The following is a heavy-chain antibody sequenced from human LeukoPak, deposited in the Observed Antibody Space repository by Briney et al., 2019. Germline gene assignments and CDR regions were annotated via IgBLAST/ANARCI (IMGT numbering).Heavy chain of an antibody. Sequence: ASVKVSCKPSGYTFTDYAINWVRQAPGQGLEYMGWVNTNTGNPTYAQGFTGRFVFSSDSSVSTAYLQITSLKADDSAIYFCASCNDSSGYFAYWGQGALVTVSS. CDR2: VNTNTGNP. CDR1: GYTFTDYA. J-gene: IGHJ4*02. CDR3: ASCNDSSGYFAY. D-gene: IGHD3-22*01. V-gene: IGHV7-4-1*02.